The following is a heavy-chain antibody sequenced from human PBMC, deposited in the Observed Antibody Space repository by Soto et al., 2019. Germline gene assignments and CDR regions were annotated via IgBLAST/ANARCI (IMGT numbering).Heavy chain of an antibody. Sequence: SVKVSCKASGYTFTGYYMHWVRQAPGQGLEWMGIINPSGGSTSYAQKFQGRVTMTRDTSTSTVYMELSSLRSEDTAVYYCARAPLGAGFDTWGQGTLVTVSS. D-gene: IGHD1-26*01. CDR3: ARAPLGAGFDT. J-gene: IGHJ5*02. CDR2: INPSGGST. CDR1: GYTFTGYY. V-gene: IGHV1-46*01.